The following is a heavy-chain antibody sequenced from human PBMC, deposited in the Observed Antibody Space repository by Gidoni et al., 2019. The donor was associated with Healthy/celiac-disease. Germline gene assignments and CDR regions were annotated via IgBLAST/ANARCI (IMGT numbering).Heavy chain of an antibody. J-gene: IGHJ4*02. CDR2: ISGSGGST. Sequence: VQLLESGGGLVPLGGSLRLSCAASGFPFSSYAMSWVRQAPGKGLEWVTAISGSGGSTYYADSVKGRFTISRDNSKNTLYLQMNSLRAEDTAVYYCAKGDDILTGYNDYWGQGTLVTVSS. D-gene: IGHD3-9*01. CDR3: AKGDDILTGYNDY. V-gene: IGHV3-23*01. CDR1: GFPFSSYA.